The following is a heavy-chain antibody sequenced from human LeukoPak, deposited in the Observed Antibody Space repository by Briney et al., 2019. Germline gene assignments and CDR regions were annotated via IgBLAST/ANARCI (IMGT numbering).Heavy chain of an antibody. J-gene: IGHJ1*01. Sequence: PGGSLRISCAASGFTSEFTFGTYSMNWVRQAPGKGLEWVSSISSSSSYIYYADSVKGRFTISRDNAKNSLYLQMNSLRAEDTAVYYCARDSSGWYWIGYFQHWGQGTLVTVSS. CDR1: GFTSEFTFGTYS. D-gene: IGHD6-19*01. V-gene: IGHV3-21*01. CDR3: ARDSSGWYWIGYFQH. CDR2: ISSSSSYI.